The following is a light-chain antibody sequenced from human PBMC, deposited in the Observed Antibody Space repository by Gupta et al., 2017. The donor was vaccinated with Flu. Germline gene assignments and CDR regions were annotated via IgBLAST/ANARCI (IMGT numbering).Light chain of an antibody. Sequence: ETVMTQSPATLSVSPGERATLSCRASQSVSFNLAWYQQKPGQAPRLLIYGASTRATGIPARFSGSGSGTEFSLTISSLQSEDFAVYYCQQYNNWPLTFGGGTKVEIK. CDR1: QSVSFN. CDR2: GAS. J-gene: IGKJ4*01. CDR3: QQYNNWPLT. V-gene: IGKV3-15*01.